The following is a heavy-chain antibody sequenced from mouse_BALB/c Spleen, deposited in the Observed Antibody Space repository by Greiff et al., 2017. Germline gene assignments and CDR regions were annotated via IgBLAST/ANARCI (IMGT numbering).Heavy chain of an antibody. V-gene: IGHV3-2*02. J-gene: IGHJ1*01. D-gene: IGHD2-10*02. Sequence: EVQLQQSGPGLVKPSQSLSLTCTVTGYSITSDYAWNWIRQFPGNKLEWMGYISYSGSTSYNPSLKNRISITRDTSKNQFFLKLNSVTTEDTATYYCARPYGNYPYWYFDVWGAGTTVTVSS. CDR1: GYSITSDYA. CDR3: ARPYGNYPYWYFDV. CDR2: ISYSGST.